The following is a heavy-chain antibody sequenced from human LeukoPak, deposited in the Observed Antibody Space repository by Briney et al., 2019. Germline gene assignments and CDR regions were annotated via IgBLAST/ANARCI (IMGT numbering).Heavy chain of an antibody. Sequence: SVKVSCKASGGTFSSYAISWVRQAPGQGLEWMGGIIPIFGTANYAQKFQGRVTITADESTSTAYMELSSLRSEDTAVYYCARGVWHCSSTSCYPYYYYYYMDVWGKGTTVTVSS. V-gene: IGHV1-69*13. CDR3: ARGVWHCSSTSCYPYYYYYYMDV. D-gene: IGHD2-2*01. CDR2: IIPIFGTA. J-gene: IGHJ6*03. CDR1: GGTFSSYA.